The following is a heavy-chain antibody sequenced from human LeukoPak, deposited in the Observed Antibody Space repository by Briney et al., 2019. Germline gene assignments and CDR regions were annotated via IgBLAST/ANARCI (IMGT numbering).Heavy chain of an antibody. CDR3: ATVGSSWFYDY. D-gene: IGHD6-13*01. CDR1: GFWFSNYA. J-gene: IGHJ4*02. CDR2: FSSSSGTM. Sequence: GGSLRLSCAASGFWFSNYAMTWVRQAPGKGLEWVSYFSSSSGTMYYADSVRGRFTISRDIAKNSLYLQMNSLRAEDTAVYYCATVGSSWFYDYWGQGTLVTVSS. V-gene: IGHV3-48*01.